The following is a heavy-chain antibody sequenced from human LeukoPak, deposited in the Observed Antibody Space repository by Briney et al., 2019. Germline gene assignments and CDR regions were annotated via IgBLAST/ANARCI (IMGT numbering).Heavy chain of an antibody. J-gene: IGHJ4*02. V-gene: IGHV1-3*01. CDR1: GYTFTSYA. Sequence: ASVKVSCKASGYTFTSYAMHWVRQAPGQRLEWMGWINAGNGNTKYSQKFQGRVTITRDTSASAAYMELSSLRYEDTAVYYCARSTPYYDILTGYYGYWGQGTLVTVSS. CDR3: ARSTPYYDILTGYYGY. CDR2: INAGNGNT. D-gene: IGHD3-9*01.